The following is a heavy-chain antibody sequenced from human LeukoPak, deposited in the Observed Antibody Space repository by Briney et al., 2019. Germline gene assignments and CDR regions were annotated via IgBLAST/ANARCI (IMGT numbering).Heavy chain of an antibody. CDR2: INHSGST. Sequence: SETLSLTCAVYGGSFSGYYWSWIRQPPGKGLEWIGEINHSGSTNYNPSLKSRVTISVDTSKNQFSLKLSSVTAADTAVYYCARDPGHDSSSQPYTLDYWGQGTLVTVSS. J-gene: IGHJ4*02. CDR3: ARDPGHDSSSQPYTLDY. V-gene: IGHV4-34*01. CDR1: GGSFSGYY. D-gene: IGHD6-13*01.